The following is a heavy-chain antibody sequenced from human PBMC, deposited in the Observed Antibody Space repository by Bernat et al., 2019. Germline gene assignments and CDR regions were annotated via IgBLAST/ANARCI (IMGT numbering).Heavy chain of an antibody. CDR3: AREAIFDPSVVWAYYFDL. CDR2: IGVRGDT. V-gene: IGHV3-13*01. D-gene: IGHD2-15*01. J-gene: IGHJ2*01. CDR1: GFTFRNFD. Sequence: EVQLVESGGALVQPGGSLRLSCAASGFTFRNFDMHWVRQATGKGLEWVAGIGVRGDTYHPESVKGRFTVSRENAKNSVYLQMNSLRAEDTAVYYCAREAIFDPSVVWAYYFDLWGRGTLVTVSS.